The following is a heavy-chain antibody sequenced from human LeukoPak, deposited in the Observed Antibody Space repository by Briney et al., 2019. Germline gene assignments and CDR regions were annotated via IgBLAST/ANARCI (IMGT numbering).Heavy chain of an antibody. CDR3: ARDPYDSSGFDY. CDR2: ISYDGSNK. V-gene: IGHV3-30-3*01. Sequence: GGSLRLSCAASGFTFSSYAMHWVRQAPGKGLEWVAVISYDGSNKYYADSVKGRFTISRDYSKNTLYLQMNSLRAEDTAVYYCARDPYDSSGFDYWGQGTLVTVSS. CDR1: GFTFSSYA. D-gene: IGHD3-22*01. J-gene: IGHJ4*02.